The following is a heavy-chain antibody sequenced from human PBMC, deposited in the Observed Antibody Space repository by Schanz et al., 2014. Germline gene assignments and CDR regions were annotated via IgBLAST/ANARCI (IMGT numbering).Heavy chain of an antibody. J-gene: IGHJ4*02. CDR1: GFTFSGYG. D-gene: IGHD2-21*01. CDR2: ITYDGSNT. V-gene: IGHV3-30*18. Sequence: QVQLVESGGGVVQPGRSLRLSCAASGFTFSGYGMHWVRQAPGKGLEWVAIITYDGSNTYHADSVKGRFTISRDNSKNTLYLQMNSLRAEDTAVYYCAKGQLLSYYFDYWGQGTLVTVSS. CDR3: AKGQLLSYYFDY.